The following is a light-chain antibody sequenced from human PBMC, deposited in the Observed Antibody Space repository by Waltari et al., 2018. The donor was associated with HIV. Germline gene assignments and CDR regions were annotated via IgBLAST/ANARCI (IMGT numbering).Light chain of an antibody. CDR3: GTWDSSLSAV. CDR1: SSNIGNNY. J-gene: IGLJ3*02. CDR2: DNN. Sequence: QSVLTQPPSVSAAPGQRATISCSGSSSNIGNNYVSWYQHLPGAAPKLLIYDNNNRPSGIPDRFSGSKSGTSATLVITGLQTGDEAEYYCGTWDSSLSAVFGGGTKLTVL. V-gene: IGLV1-51*01.